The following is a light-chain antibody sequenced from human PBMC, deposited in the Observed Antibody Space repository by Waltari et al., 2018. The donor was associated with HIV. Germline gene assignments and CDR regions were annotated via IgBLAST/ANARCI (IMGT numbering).Light chain of an antibody. CDR1: QRVSRY. V-gene: IGKV1-39*01. J-gene: IGKJ2*02. Sequence: IQITQSPSSLSASVGDRVTITCRASQRVSRYLHRYQQKPGKPPKLVIYGASNLQAGVASRFSGSGSGTDFTLTIISLQPEDVATYYGQQSYLTCTSGQGTKLQL. CDR2: GAS. CDR3: QQSYLTCT.